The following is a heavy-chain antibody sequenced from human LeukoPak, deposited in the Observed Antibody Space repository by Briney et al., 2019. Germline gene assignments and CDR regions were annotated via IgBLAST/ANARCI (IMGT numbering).Heavy chain of an antibody. D-gene: IGHD6-6*01. CDR3: AKVVFGAAARSRYFDY. V-gene: IGHV3-23*01. J-gene: IGHJ4*02. CDR2: ISAGGDNT. Sequence: PGGSLRLSCAASGFTFSNYAMSWVRQAPGKGLEWVSSISAGGDNTFYADSVKGRFTISRDNSKNMLYLQINSLRAEDTAIYYCAKVVFGAAARSRYFDYWGQGTLVTVSS. CDR1: GFTFSNYA.